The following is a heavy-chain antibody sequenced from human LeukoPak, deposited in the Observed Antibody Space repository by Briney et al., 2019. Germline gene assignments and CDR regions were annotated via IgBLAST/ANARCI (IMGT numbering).Heavy chain of an antibody. D-gene: IGHD3/OR15-3a*01. Sequence: QTGGSLRLSCAASGFTVSSNYMSWVRQAPGKGLEWVSVIYSGGSTYYADSVKGRFTISRDSSKNTLYLQMNSLRAEDTAVYYCARDQFASGLFDYWGQGTLVTVSS. CDR1: GFTVSSNY. CDR2: IYSGGST. J-gene: IGHJ4*02. V-gene: IGHV3-53*01. CDR3: ARDQFASGLFDY.